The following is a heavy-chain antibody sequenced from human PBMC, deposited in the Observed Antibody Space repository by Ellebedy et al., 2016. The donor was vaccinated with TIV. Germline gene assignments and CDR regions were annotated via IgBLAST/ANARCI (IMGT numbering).Heavy chain of an antibody. CDR1: GYTFTNHA. V-gene: IGHV1-3*04. J-gene: IGHJ4*02. CDR3: ARYRGYCSSTRCYDFDC. CDR2: INTDNANT. D-gene: IGHD2-2*01. Sequence: AASVKVSCKASGYTFTNHAMHWVRQAPGQRLEWMGWINTDNANTRYSQKFQGRVTISRDTSASTAYMELSSLRSEDTAVYYCARYRGYCSSTRCYDFDCWGQGTLVTVSS.